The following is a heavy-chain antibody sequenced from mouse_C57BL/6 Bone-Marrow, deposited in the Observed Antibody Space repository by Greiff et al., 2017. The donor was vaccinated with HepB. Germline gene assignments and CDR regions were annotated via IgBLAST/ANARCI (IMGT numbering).Heavy chain of an antibody. V-gene: IGHV1-55*01. Sequence: VQLQHPGAELVKPGASVKMSCKASGYTFTSYWITWVKQRPGQGLEWIGDIYPGSGSTNYNEKFKSKATLTVDTSSSTAYMQLSSLTSEDSAVYYCAREVFITTVVTDYWGQGTTLTVSS. CDR3: AREVFITTVVTDY. CDR1: GYTFTSYW. J-gene: IGHJ2*01. D-gene: IGHD1-1*01. CDR2: IYPGSGST.